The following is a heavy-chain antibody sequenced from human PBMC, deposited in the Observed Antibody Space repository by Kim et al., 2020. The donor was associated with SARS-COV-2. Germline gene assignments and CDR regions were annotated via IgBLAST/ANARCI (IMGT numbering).Heavy chain of an antibody. CDR2: INSDGSTT. CDR1: GFTFSSHW. V-gene: IGHV3-74*01. J-gene: IGHJ4*02. D-gene: IGHD6-19*01. CDR3: ARRQFSSGWYYFDY. Sequence: GGSLRLSCEASGFTFSSHWMHWVRQAPGKGLVWVSRINSDGSTTSYADSVKGRFTISRDNAKNTLYLQMNSLRAEDTAVYYWARRQFSSGWYYFDYWGQGTLVTVSS.